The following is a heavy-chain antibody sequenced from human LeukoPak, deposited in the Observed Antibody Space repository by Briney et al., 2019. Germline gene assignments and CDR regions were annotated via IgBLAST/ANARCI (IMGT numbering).Heavy chain of an antibody. Sequence: ASVKVSCKASGYIFTNYYLHWVRQAPGQGFEWVGIINPGDASTSYAQKFQGRVTMTRDTSTSTVNMDLSSLRSEDTAMYYCARVHCSGGSCYGEVFDYWGQGTLVTVSS. CDR1: GYIFTNYY. CDR3: ARVHCSGGSCYGEVFDY. J-gene: IGHJ4*02. CDR2: INPGDAST. V-gene: IGHV1-46*01. D-gene: IGHD2-15*01.